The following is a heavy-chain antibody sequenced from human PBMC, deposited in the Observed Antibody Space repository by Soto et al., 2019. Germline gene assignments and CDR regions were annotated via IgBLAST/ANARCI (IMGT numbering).Heavy chain of an antibody. J-gene: IGHJ6*02. CDR3: ASSTDDYSKSRYYYGMDV. CDR1: GYTFTGYY. V-gene: IGHV1-8*02. D-gene: IGHD4-4*01. Sequence: QVQLVQSGAEVKKPGASVKVSCKASGYTFTGYYMHWVRQATGQGLEWMGWMNPNSGNTGYAQKFQGRVTMTRNTSISTAYMELSSLRSEDTAVYYCASSTDDYSKSRYYYGMDVWGQGTTVTVSS. CDR2: MNPNSGNT.